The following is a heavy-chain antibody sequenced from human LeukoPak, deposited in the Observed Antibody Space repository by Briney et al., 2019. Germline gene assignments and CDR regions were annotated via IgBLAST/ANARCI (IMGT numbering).Heavy chain of an antibody. V-gene: IGHV1-18*01. Sequence: ASVKVSCKASGYTFTSYGISWVRQAPGQGLEWMGWISAYNGNTNYAQKLQGRVTMTTDTSTSTAYMELRSLRSDDTAVYYCASGYGVEYYYGMDVWGQGTTVTVSS. CDR1: GYTFTSYG. CDR3: ASGYGVEYYYGMDV. J-gene: IGHJ6*02. CDR2: ISAYNGNT. D-gene: IGHD3-3*01.